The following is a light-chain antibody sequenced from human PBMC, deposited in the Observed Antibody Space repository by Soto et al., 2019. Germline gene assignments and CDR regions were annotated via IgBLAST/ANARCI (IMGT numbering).Light chain of an antibody. CDR3: CSYTSNSAVV. CDR2: EGT. CDR1: SSDLGSYNL. V-gene: IGLV2-23*01. J-gene: IGLJ2*01. Sequence: QSALTQPASVSGSPGQSITISCTGTSSDLGSYNLVSWYQQHPGKAPKLMIYEGTKRPSGVSNRFSGSRSGNTAALTISGLQAEDEAGYYCCSYTSNSAVVFGGGTKLTVL.